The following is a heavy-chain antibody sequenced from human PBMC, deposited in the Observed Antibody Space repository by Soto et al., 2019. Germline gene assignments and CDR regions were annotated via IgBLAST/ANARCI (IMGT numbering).Heavy chain of an antibody. D-gene: IGHD1-26*01. CDR2: VSKDGTKK. CDR1: GFTFSGYA. J-gene: IGHJ4*02. V-gene: IGHV3-30*04. CDR3: ASHQWELGPPDF. Sequence: QVQLVESGGGVVQPGRSLRLSCTVSGFTFSGYAIHWVRQAPGKGLEWVAVVSKDGTKKYYAESVKGRFTVTRDNFRNTLYLQMNSLRIDGTAMYFCASHQWELGPPDFWGQGTLVTVSS.